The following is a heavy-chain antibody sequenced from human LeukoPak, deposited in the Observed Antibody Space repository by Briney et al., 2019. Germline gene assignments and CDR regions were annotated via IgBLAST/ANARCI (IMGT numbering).Heavy chain of an antibody. CDR2: IIPIFGTA. Sequence: ASVKVSCKASGGTFSSYAISRVRQAPGQGLEWMGGIIPIFGTANYAQKFQGRVTITTDESTSTAYMELSSLRSEDTAVYYCARSGCSSTSCYGGGTDYWGQGTLVTVSS. D-gene: IGHD2-2*01. CDR3: ARSGCSSTSCYGGGTDY. J-gene: IGHJ4*02. CDR1: GGTFSSYA. V-gene: IGHV1-69*05.